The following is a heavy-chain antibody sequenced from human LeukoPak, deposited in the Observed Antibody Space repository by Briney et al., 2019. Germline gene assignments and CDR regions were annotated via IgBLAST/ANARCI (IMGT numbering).Heavy chain of an antibody. Sequence: GGSLRLSCAASGFTFSSYGIHWVRQAPGKGLEWVAFIRYDGNNKYYADSVKGRFTISRDNSKNTLYLQMNSLRAEDTAVYYCAKNGLYFDWLIDYWGQGTLVTVSS. V-gene: IGHV3-30*02. J-gene: IGHJ4*02. CDR2: IRYDGNNK. D-gene: IGHD3-9*01. CDR3: AKNGLYFDWLIDY. CDR1: GFTFSSYG.